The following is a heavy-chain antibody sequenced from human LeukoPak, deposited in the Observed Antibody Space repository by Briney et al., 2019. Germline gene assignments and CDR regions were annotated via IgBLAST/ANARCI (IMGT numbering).Heavy chain of an antibody. J-gene: IGHJ4*02. CDR2: ITGSGTGT. CDR3: ARSFGVDIY. Sequence: GGSLRLSCAASKFTFSSYAMTWVRQAPGQGLQWVSTITGSGTGTFYADSVKGRFTISRDNSKNTLYLQMNSLRAEDTAVYYCARSFGVDIYWGQGTLVTVSS. V-gene: IGHV3-23*01. D-gene: IGHD3-3*01. CDR1: KFTFSSYA.